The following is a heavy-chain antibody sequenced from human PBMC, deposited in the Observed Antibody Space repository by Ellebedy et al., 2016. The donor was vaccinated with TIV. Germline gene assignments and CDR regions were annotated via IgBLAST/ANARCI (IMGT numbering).Heavy chain of an antibody. Sequence: SETLSLTXTVSGGSVTSSGYYWDWIRQPPGQGLEWIGGLYYSATTYFNPSLKSRVSVSVDTSNNQFSLRLTSVTDSDTAVYYCARRSWRGGYPSYYYFMDVWGNGTTVTGSS. J-gene: IGHJ6*03. CDR1: GGSVTSSGYY. CDR3: ARRSWRGGYPSYYYFMDV. D-gene: IGHD1-26*01. V-gene: IGHV4-39*01. CDR2: LYYSATT.